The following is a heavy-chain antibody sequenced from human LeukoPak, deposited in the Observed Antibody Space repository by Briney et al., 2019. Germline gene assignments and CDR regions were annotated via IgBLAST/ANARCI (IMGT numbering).Heavy chain of an antibody. Sequence: ASVKVSCKASGYTFTSYYMHWVRQAPGQGLEWMGLINPSGGSTSYAQKFQGRVTMTRDTSTSTVYMELSSLRSEDTAVYYCARDQYGDYYYYYGMDVWGQGTTVTVSS. CDR2: INPSGGST. V-gene: IGHV1-46*01. D-gene: IGHD4-17*01. CDR1: GYTFTSYY. CDR3: ARDQYGDYYYYYGMDV. J-gene: IGHJ6*02.